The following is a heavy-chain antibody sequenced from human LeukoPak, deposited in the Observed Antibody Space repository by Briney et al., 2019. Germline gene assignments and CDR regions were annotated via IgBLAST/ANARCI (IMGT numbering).Heavy chain of an antibody. J-gene: IGHJ4*02. D-gene: IGHD3-22*01. CDR3: ARDPTHYYDSSGYFDY. V-gene: IGHV3-7*01. Sequence: TGGFLRLSCAASGFTFSSYWMSWVRQAPGKGLEWVANIKQDGSEKYYVDSVKGRFTISRDNAKNSLYLQMNSLRAEDTAVYYCARDPTHYYDSSGYFDYWGQGTLVTVSS. CDR1: GFTFSSYW. CDR2: IKQDGSEK.